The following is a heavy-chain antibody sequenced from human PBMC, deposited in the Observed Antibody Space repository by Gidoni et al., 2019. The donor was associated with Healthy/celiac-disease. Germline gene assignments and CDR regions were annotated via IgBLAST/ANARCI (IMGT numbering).Heavy chain of an antibody. CDR2: IIPIFGTA. J-gene: IGHJ6*02. CDR3: ASPRPDYGGNLFGYTYYYYGMDV. V-gene: IGHV1-69*01. Sequence: QVQLVQSGAEVKKPGSSAKVSWKASGGTFSSYAISWVRQAPGQGREWMGGIIPIFGTANYAQKFQGRVTITADESTSTAYMELSSLRSEDTAVYYCASPRPDYGGNLFGYTYYYYGMDVWGQGTTVTVSS. D-gene: IGHD4-17*01. CDR1: GGTFSSYA.